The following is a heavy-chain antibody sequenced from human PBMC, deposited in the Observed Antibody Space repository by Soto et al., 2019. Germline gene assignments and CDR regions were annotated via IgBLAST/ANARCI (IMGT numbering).Heavy chain of an antibody. V-gene: IGHV3-7*01. J-gene: IGHJ4*02. CDR2: INQGGSET. Sequence: PGGSLRLSCAASGFPFTVFWMSWVRRVPGKGLEWLANINQGGSETYYVDSVKGRFTISRDNAANLVYLEMNSLRAEDTAVYYCARDGQIQQLGQSYQFWGQGTLVTVSS. CDR1: GFPFTVFW. D-gene: IGHD4-4*01. CDR3: ARDGQIQQLGQSYQF.